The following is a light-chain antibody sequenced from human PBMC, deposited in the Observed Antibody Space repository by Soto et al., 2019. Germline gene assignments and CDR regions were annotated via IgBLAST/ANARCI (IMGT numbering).Light chain of an antibody. CDR3: QQYCTTPWT. CDR2: WAS. Sequence: DIVMTQSPDSLSVSLGERATINCKSSQSVLYSSNNKEYLAWYQQKPGQVPKVLIYWASTRESGVPDRFSGSGSGTDFPLTISSLQAEDAAVYYCQQYCTTPWTFGQGTKVEIK. V-gene: IGKV4-1*01. J-gene: IGKJ1*01. CDR1: QSVLYSSNNKEY.